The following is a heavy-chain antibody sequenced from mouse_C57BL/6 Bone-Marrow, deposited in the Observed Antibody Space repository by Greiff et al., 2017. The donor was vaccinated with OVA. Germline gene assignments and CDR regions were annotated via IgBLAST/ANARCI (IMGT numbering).Heavy chain of an antibody. CDR2: IDPENGDT. CDR3: TTCGGYAWYFDV. D-gene: IGHD2-2*01. Sequence: VQLQQSGAELVRPGASVKLSCTASGFNIKDDYMHWVKQRPEQGLEWIGWIDPENGDTEYASKFQGKATITADTSSNTAYLQLSSLTSEDTAVYYCTTCGGYAWYFDVWGTGTTVTVSS. CDR1: GFNIKDDY. V-gene: IGHV14-4*01. J-gene: IGHJ1*03.